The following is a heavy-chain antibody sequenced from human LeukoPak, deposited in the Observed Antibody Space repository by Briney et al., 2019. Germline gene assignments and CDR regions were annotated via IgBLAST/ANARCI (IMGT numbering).Heavy chain of an antibody. CDR3: ARDRTNYFGLDV. V-gene: IGHV4-31*03. CDR2: IYYSGST. Sequence: SETLSLTCSVSGGSISSSGYYWNWIRQHPEKGLEWIGYIYYSGSTYYNPSLKSRVTMSVDTSKNQFSLKLSSVTAADTAVYYCARDRTNYFGLDVWGQGTTVTVSS. CDR1: GGSISSSGYY. D-gene: IGHD1-14*01. J-gene: IGHJ6*02.